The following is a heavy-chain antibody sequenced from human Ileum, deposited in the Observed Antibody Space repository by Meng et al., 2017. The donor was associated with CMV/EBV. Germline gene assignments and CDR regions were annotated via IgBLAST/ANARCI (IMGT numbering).Heavy chain of an antibody. J-gene: IGHJ5*01. V-gene: IGHV3-48*04. CDR1: GFLFSDHS. CDR2: INGRGKNI. Sequence: GGSLRLSGGASGFLFSDHSMNWVRQAPGKGLEGISHINGRGKNIMYSDSVKGRFTISRDNTKNLLYLQMNSLRAEDTALYYCARDQWWASDWWGQGTLVTVSS. CDR3: ARDQWWASDW. D-gene: IGHD2-15*01.